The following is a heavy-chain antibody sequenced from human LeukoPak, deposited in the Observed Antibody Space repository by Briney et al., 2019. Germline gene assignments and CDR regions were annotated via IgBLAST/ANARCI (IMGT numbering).Heavy chain of an antibody. V-gene: IGHV3-53*01. D-gene: IGHD5-12*01. CDR1: GFTVSSNY. CDR3: ARVSWLRGTDY. J-gene: IGHJ4*02. CDR2: IYSGGST. Sequence: PGGSLRLSCAASGFTVSSNYMSWVRQAPGKGLEWVSVIYSGGSTYYADSVKGRSTISRDNSKNTLYLQMNSLRAEDTAVYYCARVSWLRGTDYWGQGTLVTVSS.